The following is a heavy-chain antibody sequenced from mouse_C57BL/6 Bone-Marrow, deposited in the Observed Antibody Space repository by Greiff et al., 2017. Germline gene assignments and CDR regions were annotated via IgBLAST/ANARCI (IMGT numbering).Heavy chain of an antibody. CDR3: ARSEYYAMDY. J-gene: IGHJ4*01. Sequence: HVQLKQSGAELARPGASVKLSCKASGYTFTSYGISWVKQRTGQGLEWIGEIYPRSGNTYYNEKFKGKATLTADKSSSTAYMELRSLTSEDSAVYFCARSEYYAMDYWGQGTSVTVSS. CDR1: GYTFTSYG. V-gene: IGHV1-81*01. CDR2: IYPRSGNT.